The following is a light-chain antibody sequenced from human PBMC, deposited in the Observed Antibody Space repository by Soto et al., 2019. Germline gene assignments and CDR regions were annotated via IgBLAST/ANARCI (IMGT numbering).Light chain of an antibody. CDR3: HQRSAWPAT. CDR2: DAS. CDR1: QSVGIT. Sequence: EVILTQSPVTLSLSPGERATLSCRASQSVGITLAWYQQKPGQAPRLLIYDASNRATGIPARFSGSGTGTDFTLTIASLEPEDFAVYYYHQRSAWPATFGQGTKVEIK. V-gene: IGKV3D-11*02. J-gene: IGKJ1*01.